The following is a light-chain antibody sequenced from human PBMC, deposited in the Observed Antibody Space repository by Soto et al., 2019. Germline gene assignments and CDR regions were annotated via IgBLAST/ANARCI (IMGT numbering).Light chain of an antibody. J-gene: IGLJ1*01. V-gene: IGLV1-40*01. CDR1: SSNIGAGYE. Sequence: QSALTQPPSVSEAPGQRVTISCTGSSSNIGAGYEAHWYQQVPGTAPKLLIYENNNRSSGVPDRFSGSKSGTSASLAITGLQAEDEAEYYCQSYDSSLSGYVFGTGTKVTVL. CDR2: ENN. CDR3: QSYDSSLSGYV.